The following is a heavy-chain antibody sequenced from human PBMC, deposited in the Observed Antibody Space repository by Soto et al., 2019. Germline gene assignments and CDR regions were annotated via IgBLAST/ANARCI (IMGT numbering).Heavy chain of an antibody. CDR1: GGSISSSSYY. CDR3: ARDKNHYYDSSGFRS. J-gene: IGHJ5*02. V-gene: IGHV4-39*01. D-gene: IGHD3-22*01. Sequence: QLQLQESGPGLVKPSETLSLTCTVSGGSISSSSYYWGWIRQPPGKGLEWIGSIYYSGSTYYNPSLKSRVTKSVDTSKNQFSLKLSSVTAADTAVYYCARDKNHYYDSSGFRSWGQGTLVTVSS. CDR2: IYYSGST.